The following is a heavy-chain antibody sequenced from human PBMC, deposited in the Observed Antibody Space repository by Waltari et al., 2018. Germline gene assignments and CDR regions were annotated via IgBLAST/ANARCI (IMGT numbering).Heavy chain of an antibody. V-gene: IGHV1-69*05. CDR2: IIPIFGTA. CDR3: AAVVEHGVGVFDY. D-gene: IGHD3-16*01. Sequence: QVQLVQSGAEVKKPGSSVKVSCKASGGTFSSYDIRWVRQAPGQGLEWMGGIIPIFGTANYAQKFQGRVTITTDESTSTAYMELSSLRSEDTAVYYCAAVVEHGVGVFDYWGQGTLVTVSS. CDR1: GGTFSSYD. J-gene: IGHJ4*02.